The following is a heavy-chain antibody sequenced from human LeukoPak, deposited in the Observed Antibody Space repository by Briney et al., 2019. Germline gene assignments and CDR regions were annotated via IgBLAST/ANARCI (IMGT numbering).Heavy chain of an antibody. CDR1: GDSVSSNSVT. V-gene: IGHV6-1*01. CDR3: ARRLTQYDCFDP. CDR2: AYYRSTWYN. D-gene: IGHD2-2*01. Sequence: SQTLSLTCAIYGDSVSSNSVTWNWIRQYPSRGLEWLGRAYYRSTWYNDYAVSVRGRITVNPDTSKNQFSLHLNSVTPEDTAVYYCARRLTQYDCFDPWGQGILVTVSS. J-gene: IGHJ5*02.